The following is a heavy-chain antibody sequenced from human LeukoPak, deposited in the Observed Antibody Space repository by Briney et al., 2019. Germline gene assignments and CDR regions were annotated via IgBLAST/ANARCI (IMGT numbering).Heavy chain of an antibody. Sequence: PSETLSLTCTVSGGSISSGGYYWSWIRQPPGKGLEWIGYIYHSGSTYYNPSLKSRVTISVDTSKNQFSLKLSSVTAADTAVYYCARVWFGEYYYMDVWGKGTTVTVSS. J-gene: IGHJ6*03. D-gene: IGHD3-10*01. CDR2: IYHSGST. CDR3: ARVWFGEYYYMDV. V-gene: IGHV4-30-2*01. CDR1: GGSISSGGYY.